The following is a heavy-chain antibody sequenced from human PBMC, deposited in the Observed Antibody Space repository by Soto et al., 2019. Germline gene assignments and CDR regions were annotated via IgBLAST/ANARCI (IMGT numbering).Heavy chain of an antibody. CDR3: ASSSYSSGWYYFDY. CDR1: SGSISSSNW. J-gene: IGHJ4*02. V-gene: IGHV4-4*02. CDR2: IYHSGST. D-gene: IGHD6-19*01. Sequence: QVQLQESGPGLVKPSGTLSLTCAVSSGSISSSNWWRWVRQPPGKGLEWIGEIYHSGSTNYNPSLKSRVTISVDKSKNQFSLKLSSVTAADTAVYYCASSSYSSGWYYFDYWGQGTLVTVSS.